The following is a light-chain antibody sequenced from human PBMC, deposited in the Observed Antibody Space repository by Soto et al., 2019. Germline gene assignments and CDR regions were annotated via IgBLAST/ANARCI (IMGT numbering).Light chain of an antibody. CDR3: YSYTTTNTWL. V-gene: IGLV2-14*01. J-gene: IGLJ2*01. CDR1: SNDVGAYNY. Sequence: QSALTQPASMSGSPGQSITISCAGTSNDVGAYNYVSWYQHHPGQAPKLMIYEVTIRPSGVSPRLSGSKSANTASLTISGLQAEDEADYYCYSYTTTNTWLFGGGTKVTVL. CDR2: EVT.